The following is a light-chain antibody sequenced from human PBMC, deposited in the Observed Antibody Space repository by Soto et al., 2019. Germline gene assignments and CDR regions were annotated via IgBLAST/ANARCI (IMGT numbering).Light chain of an antibody. Sequence: EIVLTQSPGTLSLSPGXRATLSCRASQSVRSNFLAWYQQKPGQAPRLLIYGASNRATGIPDRFSGSGSGTDFTLTLSRLEPEDVAVYYCQRYDSSRTFGQGTKVDIK. CDR1: QSVRSNF. V-gene: IGKV3-20*01. CDR2: GAS. CDR3: QRYDSSRT. J-gene: IGKJ1*01.